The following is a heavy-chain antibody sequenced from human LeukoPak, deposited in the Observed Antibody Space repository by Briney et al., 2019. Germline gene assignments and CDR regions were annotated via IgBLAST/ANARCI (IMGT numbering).Heavy chain of an antibody. CDR2: VIASGGST. CDR1: GFNFGSSS. D-gene: IGHD3-22*01. CDR3: AKRDSSGSLYFDY. V-gene: IGHV3-23*01. J-gene: IGHJ4*02. Sequence: GGSLRLSCAASGFNFGSSSMSWVRQAPGKGLEWVSSVIASGGSTFYADSVKGRFTTSRDNSKNTLSLQMNSLRAEDTAVYYCAKRDSSGSLYFDYWGQGTPVTVSS.